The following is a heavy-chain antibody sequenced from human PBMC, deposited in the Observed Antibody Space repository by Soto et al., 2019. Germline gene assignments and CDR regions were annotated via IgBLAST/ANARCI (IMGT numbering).Heavy chain of an antibody. D-gene: IGHD4-4*01. CDR3: ARSRDYSLDP. CDR1: GFTFNKYW. CDR2: INNDGTNT. Sequence: EVQLVESGGGLVQPGGSLRLSCAASGFTFNKYWMNWVRQAPGKGLVWVSCINNDGTNTIFADSVKDRFTISRDNAKNTLYLQMNSLSAEDTAVYYCARSRDYSLDPWGQGTLVTVSS. V-gene: IGHV3-74*01. J-gene: IGHJ5*02.